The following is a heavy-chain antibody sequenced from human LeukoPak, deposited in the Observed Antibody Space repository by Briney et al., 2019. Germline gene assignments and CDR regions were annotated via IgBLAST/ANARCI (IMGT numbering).Heavy chain of an antibody. D-gene: IGHD3-10*01. CDR3: ARVHPKNPHMTVEVTMVRGVIAFPGY. Sequence: PGGSLRLSCAASGFTFSSYAMHWVRQAPGKGLEWVAVISYDGSNKYYADSVKGRFTISRDNSKNTLYLQMDSLRAEDTAVYYCARVHPKNPHMTVEVTMVRGVIAFPGYWGQGTLVTVSS. V-gene: IGHV3-30-3*01. J-gene: IGHJ4*02. CDR1: GFTFSSYA. CDR2: ISYDGSNK.